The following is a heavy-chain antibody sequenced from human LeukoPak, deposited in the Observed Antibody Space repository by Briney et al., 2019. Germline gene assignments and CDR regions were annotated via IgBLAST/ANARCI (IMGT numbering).Heavy chain of an antibody. CDR1: GGSFSGYY. Sequence: PSETLSLTCAVYGGSFSGYYWSWIRHPPGKGLEWIWEINHSGSTNYNPSLKSRVTISVDTSKNQFSLKLSAVTAADTAVYYCARTGRGVSCDPWGEGTLVTVSS. CDR2: INHSGST. D-gene: IGHD1-14*01. J-gene: IGHJ5*02. V-gene: IGHV4-34*01. CDR3: ARTGRGVSCDP.